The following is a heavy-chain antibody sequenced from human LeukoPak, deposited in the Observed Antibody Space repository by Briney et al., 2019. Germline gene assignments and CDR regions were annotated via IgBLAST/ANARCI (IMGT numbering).Heavy chain of an antibody. CDR2: INPGGCST. D-gene: IGHD1-1*01. J-gene: IGHJ6*02. CDR3: ARGGDGTYYYNYYGMDV. CDR1: VYTFTSYY. Sequence: GASVKVSCKTSVYTFTSYYIHWVRQAPGQGLEWMGIINPGGCSTGYAQKFQGRVTLTRDTSTSIVYMELSSLRSEDTAVYYCARGGDGTYYYNYYGMDVWGQGTTVTVSS. V-gene: IGHV1-46*01.